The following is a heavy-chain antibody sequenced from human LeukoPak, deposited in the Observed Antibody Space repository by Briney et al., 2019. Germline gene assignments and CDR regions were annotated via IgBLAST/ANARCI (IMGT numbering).Heavy chain of an antibody. CDR1: GGSFSGYY. Sequence: PSETLSLTCAVYGGSFSGYYWSWIRQPPGKGLEWIGYIYYSGSTNYNPSLKSRVTISVDTSKNQFSLKLSSVTAADTAVYYCARGGGITMVRGVNPPFDYWGQGTLVTVSS. J-gene: IGHJ4*02. V-gene: IGHV4-59*01. D-gene: IGHD3-10*01. CDR2: IYYSGST. CDR3: ARGGGITMVRGVNPPFDY.